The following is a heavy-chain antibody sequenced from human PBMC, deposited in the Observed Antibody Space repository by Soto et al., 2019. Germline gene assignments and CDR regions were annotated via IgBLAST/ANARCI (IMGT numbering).Heavy chain of an antibody. J-gene: IGHJ3*02. D-gene: IGHD1-7*01. CDR3: ARGSAREELYTPGHDI. CDR1: GFTFSSYA. V-gene: IGHV3-30-3*01. Sequence: PGGSLRLSCAASGFTFSSYAMHWVRQAPGKGLEWVAVISYDGSNKYYADSVKGRFTISRDNPKNTLYLQMNSLRAEDTAVYYCARGSAREELYTPGHDIWGQGTMVTVSS. CDR2: ISYDGSNK.